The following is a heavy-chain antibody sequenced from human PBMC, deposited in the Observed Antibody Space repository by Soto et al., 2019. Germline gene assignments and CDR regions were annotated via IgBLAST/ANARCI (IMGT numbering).Heavy chain of an antibody. J-gene: IGHJ3*02. Sequence: EVQLVESGGGLVQPGRSLRLSCAASGFTFDDYAVHWVRQAPGKGLEWVSGISWNSGSIGYADSVKGRFTISRDNAKNSLYLQMNSLRADDTALYYCAKDGAGRYIGYEAPDAFDIWGQGTMVTVSS. CDR1: GFTFDDYA. V-gene: IGHV3-9*01. CDR2: ISWNSGSI. D-gene: IGHD5-12*01. CDR3: AKDGAGRYIGYEAPDAFDI.